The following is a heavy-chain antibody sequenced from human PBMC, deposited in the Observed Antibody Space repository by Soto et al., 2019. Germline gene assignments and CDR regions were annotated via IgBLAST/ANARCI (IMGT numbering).Heavy chain of an antibody. J-gene: IGHJ3*02. CDR3: AREYDILTGYYTAFAI. CDR1: GYTFTSYG. CDR2: ISAYNGNT. D-gene: IGHD3-9*01. Sequence: ASVKVSCKASGYTFTSYGISWVRQAPGQGLEWMGWISAYNGNTNYAQKLQGRVTMTTDTSTSTAYMELRSLRSDDTAVYYCAREYDILTGYYTAFAIWGQGSMVTVSS. V-gene: IGHV1-18*01.